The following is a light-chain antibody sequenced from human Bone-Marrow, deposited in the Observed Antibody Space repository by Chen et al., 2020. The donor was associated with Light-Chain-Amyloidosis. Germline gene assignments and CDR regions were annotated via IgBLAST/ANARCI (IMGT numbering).Light chain of an antibody. J-gene: IGLJ3*02. CDR2: DDS. CDR3: QVWDRSSDRPV. Sequence: SYVLTQPSSVSVAPGQTATIACGGNNIGSTSVHWYQQPPGQAPLLVVYDDSDRPSGIPERWAGSNSGNTATLTISRVEAEDEADYYCQVWDRSSDRPVFGGGTKLTVL. V-gene: IGLV3-21*02. CDR1: NIGSTS.